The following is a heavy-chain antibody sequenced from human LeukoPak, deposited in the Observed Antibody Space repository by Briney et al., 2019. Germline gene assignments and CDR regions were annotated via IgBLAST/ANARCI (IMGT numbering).Heavy chain of an antibody. CDR2: IYYSGST. V-gene: IGHV4-59*12. CDR1: GDSISSYY. D-gene: IGHD3-22*01. Sequence: SETLSLTCTVSGDSISSYYWSWIRQPPGKGLEWIGYIYYSGSTYNPSLKSRVTISVDKSKNQFSLKLSSVTAADTAVYYCARDRHYYDSSGYYLRGFDPWGQGTLVTVSS. CDR3: ARDRHYYDSSGYYLRGFDP. J-gene: IGHJ5*02.